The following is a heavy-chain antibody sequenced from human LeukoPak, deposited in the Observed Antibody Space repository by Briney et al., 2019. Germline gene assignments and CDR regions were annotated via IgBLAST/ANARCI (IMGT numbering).Heavy chain of an antibody. CDR2: INHSGSN. CDR1: GGSFSGYY. Sequence: SETLSLTCAVYGGSFSGYYWSWIRQPPGKGLEWIGEINHSGSNNYNPSLKSRVTISVDKSKNQFSLKLSSVTAADTAVYYCARVSYYDSSGNRGAFDYWGQGTLVTVSS. J-gene: IGHJ4*02. V-gene: IGHV4-34*01. CDR3: ARVSYYDSSGNRGAFDY. D-gene: IGHD3-22*01.